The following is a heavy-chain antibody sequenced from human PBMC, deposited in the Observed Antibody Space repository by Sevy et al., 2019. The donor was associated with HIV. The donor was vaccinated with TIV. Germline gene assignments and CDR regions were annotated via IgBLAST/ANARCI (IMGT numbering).Heavy chain of an antibody. CDR3: AIALMTTVIGNAFDI. J-gene: IGHJ3*02. CDR2: ISYDGSNK. CDR1: GFTFSSYG. Sequence: GGSLRLSCAASGFTFSSYGMHWVRQAPGKGLEWVAVISYDGSNKYYADSVKGRFTISRDNSKNTLYLQMNSLRAEDTAVYYCAIALMTTVIGNAFDIWGQGTMVTVSS. D-gene: IGHD4-17*01. V-gene: IGHV3-30*03.